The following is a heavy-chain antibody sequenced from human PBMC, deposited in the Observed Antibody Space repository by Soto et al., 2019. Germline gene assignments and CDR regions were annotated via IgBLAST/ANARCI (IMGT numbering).Heavy chain of an antibody. CDR1: GFTFSSYG. CDR3: AKVYPLERSYYFDY. V-gene: IGHV3-30*18. CDR2: ISYDGSNK. Sequence: GGSLRLSCAASGFTFSSYGMHWVRQAPGKGLEWVAVISYDGSNKYYADSVKGRFTISRDNSKNTLYLQMNSLRAEDTAVYYCAKVYPLERSYYFDYWGQGTLVTVSS. J-gene: IGHJ4*02. D-gene: IGHD1-1*01.